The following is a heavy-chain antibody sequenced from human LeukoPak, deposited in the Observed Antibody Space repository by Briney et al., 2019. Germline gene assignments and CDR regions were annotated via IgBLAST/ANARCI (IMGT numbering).Heavy chain of an antibody. CDR3: ARGPAPGAVAGTGVYYFDY. V-gene: IGHV1-69*13. Sequence: GASVKASCKASGGTFSSYAISWVRQAPGQGLEWMGGIIPILGTANYAQKFQGRVTITADESTSTAYMELSSLRSEDTAVYYCARGPAPGAVAGTGVYYFDYWGQGTLVTVSS. CDR2: IIPILGTA. J-gene: IGHJ4*02. D-gene: IGHD6-19*01. CDR1: GGTFSSYA.